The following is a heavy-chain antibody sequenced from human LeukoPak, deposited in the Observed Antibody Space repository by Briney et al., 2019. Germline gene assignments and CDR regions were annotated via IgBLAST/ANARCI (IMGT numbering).Heavy chain of an antibody. Sequence: PGGSLRLSCAASGFTFSSYGMHWVRQAPGKGLEWVAVISYDGSNKYYADSVKGRFTISRDNSKNTLYLQMNSLRAEDTAVYYCAKDLRYYGSGSYPAYFDYWGQGTLVTVSS. D-gene: IGHD3-10*01. V-gene: IGHV3-30*18. J-gene: IGHJ4*02. CDR3: AKDLRYYGSGSYPAYFDY. CDR1: GFTFSSYG. CDR2: ISYDGSNK.